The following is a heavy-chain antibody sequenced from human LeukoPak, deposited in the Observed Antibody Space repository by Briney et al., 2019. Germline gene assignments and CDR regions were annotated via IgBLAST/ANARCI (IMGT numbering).Heavy chain of an antibody. CDR1: GVTFSSYG. CDR2: IWYDGSNK. CDR3: ARLEGDEPFDC. J-gene: IGHJ4*02. Sequence: GRSLRLSCAAYGVTFSSYGMHWVRQAPGKGLEWVAVIWYDGSNKYYADSVKGRFTISRDNSKNTLYLQMNILRAEDTTVYYCARLEGDEPFDCWGQGTLVTVSS. D-gene: IGHD5-24*01. V-gene: IGHV3-33*01.